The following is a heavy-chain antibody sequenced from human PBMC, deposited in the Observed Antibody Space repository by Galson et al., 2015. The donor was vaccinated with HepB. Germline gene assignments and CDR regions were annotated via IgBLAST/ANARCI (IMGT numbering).Heavy chain of an antibody. J-gene: IGHJ6*02. Sequence: SLRLSCAASGFTFSDYYMSWIRQAPGKGLEWVSYISSSSSYTNYADSVKGRFTISRDNAKNSLYLQMNSLRAEDTAVYYCARDHPLPIGDSSGYYDYYYYYGMDVWGQGTTVTVSS. D-gene: IGHD3-22*01. CDR3: ARDHPLPIGDSSGYYDYYYYYGMDV. CDR2: ISSSSSYT. CDR1: GFTFSDYY. V-gene: IGHV3-11*05.